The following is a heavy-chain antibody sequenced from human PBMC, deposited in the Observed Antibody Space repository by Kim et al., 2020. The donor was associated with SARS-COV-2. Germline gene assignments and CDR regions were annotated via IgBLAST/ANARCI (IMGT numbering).Heavy chain of an antibody. CDR1: GFSFSNSW. CDR3: TTLGLKYYGMDV. D-gene: IGHD3-16*01. CDR2: INSKTDGGTT. V-gene: IGHV3-15*01. Sequence: GGSLRLSCAASGFSFSNSWMTWVRQAPGKGLEWVGCINSKTDGGTTDYGAPVRVRFSISSDESTITLYLHMSSLKSEDTAMYSCTTLGLKYYGMDVWGQG. J-gene: IGHJ6*02.